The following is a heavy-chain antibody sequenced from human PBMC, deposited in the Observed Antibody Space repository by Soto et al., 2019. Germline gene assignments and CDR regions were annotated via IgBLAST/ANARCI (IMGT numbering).Heavy chain of an antibody. CDR3: TGSMSFAFDI. CDR2: ITSTADTYAT. Sequence: EVQLVESGGGLVQPGGSLKLSCAASGFSFSDSVMHWVRQVSGKGLEWVGRITSTADTYATAYAASVKGRFTVSRDDSKNTAYLQMNSLKTEDTAVYYCTGSMSFAFDIWGQGTMVHGSS. V-gene: IGHV3-73*01. CDR1: GFSFSDSV. J-gene: IGHJ3*02.